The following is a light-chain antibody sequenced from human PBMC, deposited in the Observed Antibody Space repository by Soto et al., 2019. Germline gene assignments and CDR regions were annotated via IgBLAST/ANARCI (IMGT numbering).Light chain of an antibody. Sequence: QSALTQPASVSGSPGQSITISCTGTSSDVGGYDYVSWYQQHPGKAPKLMIYEVSNRPSGVSNRFSGSKSGSTASLTISGLQAEDEADYYCSSYSISTTRVFGGGTKLTVL. J-gene: IGLJ2*01. CDR3: SSYSISTTRV. V-gene: IGLV2-14*01. CDR1: SSDVGGYDY. CDR2: EVS.